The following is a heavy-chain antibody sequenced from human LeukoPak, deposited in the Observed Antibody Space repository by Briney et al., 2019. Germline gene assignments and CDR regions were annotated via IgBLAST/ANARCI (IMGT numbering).Heavy chain of an antibody. CDR3: ARVSSGWYNPLFDY. J-gene: IGHJ4*02. CDR2: INSDGSST. Sequence: GGSLRLSCAASGFTFSSYWMHRVRQAPGKGLVWVSRINSDGSSTSYADSVKGRFTISRDNAKNTLYLQMNSLRAEDTAVYYCARVSSGWYNPLFDYWGQGTLVTVSS. CDR1: GFTFSSYW. D-gene: IGHD6-19*01. V-gene: IGHV3-74*01.